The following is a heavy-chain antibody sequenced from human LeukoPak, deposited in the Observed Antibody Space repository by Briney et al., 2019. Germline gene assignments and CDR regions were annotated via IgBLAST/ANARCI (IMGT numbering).Heavy chain of an antibody. J-gene: IGHJ3*02. Sequence: GRYLRLSHGGSGFSFDEYGMNWVRHVPRKGMEWLSGINWHGTSTGYADSGKGRFTSSRDNAKNSLYLQMNGLRVEDTALYYCARDRQRRITDDVFDIWGQGTLVIVSS. CDR3: ARDRQRRITDDVFDI. V-gene: IGHV3-20*03. CDR2: INWHGTST. D-gene: IGHD2-15*01. CDR1: GFSFDEYG.